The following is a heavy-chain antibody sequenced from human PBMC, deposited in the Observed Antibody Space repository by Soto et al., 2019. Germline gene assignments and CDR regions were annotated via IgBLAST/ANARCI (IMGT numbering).Heavy chain of an antibody. V-gene: IGHV4-59*01. CDR1: GGSLSSYY. J-gene: IGHJ5*02. CDR2: VYFSGNT. D-gene: IGHD6-25*01. Sequence: PSETLSLTCTVSGGSLSSYYWTWIRQSPGKGLEWIVYVYFSGNTNYNPSLKSRVTISIDTSKNQFSLRLASVTAADTAFYYCGSVRPSGYVLSWGQGTLVTVPQ. CDR3: GSVRPSGYVLS.